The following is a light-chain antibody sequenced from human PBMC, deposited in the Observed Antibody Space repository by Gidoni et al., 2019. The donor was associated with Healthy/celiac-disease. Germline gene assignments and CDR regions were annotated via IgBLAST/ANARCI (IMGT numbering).Light chain of an antibody. CDR1: QSVNSSD. CDR2: GAS. CDR3: QQYGSSHT. Sequence: ESVLTQSPGTRSVSRGERATLSCRASQSVNSSDLAWYQQKPGQAPRLLLYGASSRATGIPDRFSGSGSGTDFTLTISRLEPEDFAVYYCQQYGSSHTFGGGTKVEIK. J-gene: IGKJ4*01. V-gene: IGKV3-20*01.